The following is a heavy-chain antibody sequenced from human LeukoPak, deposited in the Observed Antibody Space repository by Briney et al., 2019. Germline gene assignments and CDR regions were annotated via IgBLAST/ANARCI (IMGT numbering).Heavy chain of an antibody. Sequence: SETLSLTCTVSVGSISNYYWSWIRQPAGKGLEWIGLIYTSGSTNYNPSLKSRLTMSIDTSKNQFSLKLSSVTAADTAVYYCARVSSSGYYYVYWGQGTLVTVSS. CDR3: ARVSSSGYYYVY. D-gene: IGHD3-22*01. CDR1: VGSISNYY. CDR2: IYTSGST. J-gene: IGHJ4*02. V-gene: IGHV4-4*07.